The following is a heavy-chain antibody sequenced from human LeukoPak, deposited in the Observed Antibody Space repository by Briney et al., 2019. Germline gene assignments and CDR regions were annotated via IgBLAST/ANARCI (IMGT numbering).Heavy chain of an antibody. CDR1: GGSISSYY. CDR2: IYYSGST. V-gene: IGHV4-59*01. Sequence: SETLSLTCTVAGGSISSYYWSWIRQPPGKGLEWIGYIYYSGSTNYNPSLKSRVTISVDTSKNPFSLKLSSVTAADTAVYYCARVRGYYDILTGANWFDPWGQGTLVTVSS. D-gene: IGHD3-9*01. CDR3: ARVRGYYDILTGANWFDP. J-gene: IGHJ5*02.